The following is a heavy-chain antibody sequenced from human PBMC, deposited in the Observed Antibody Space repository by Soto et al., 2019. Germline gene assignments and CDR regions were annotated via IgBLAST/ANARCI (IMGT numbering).Heavy chain of an antibody. D-gene: IGHD2-21*02. V-gene: IGHV1-18*01. CDR3: ARGGGVTALSK. Sequence: QVQLVQSGAEVKKPGASVKVSCQASGYTFATYDMTWVREAPGQGLEWLGWNYTYNGNTNYAQKFQGKVTMATDTAPSPVYLEPRSLTADDPAIYYCARGGGVTALSKWGQGTLVTVSS. CDR1: GYTFATYD. CDR2: NYTYNGNT. J-gene: IGHJ4*02.